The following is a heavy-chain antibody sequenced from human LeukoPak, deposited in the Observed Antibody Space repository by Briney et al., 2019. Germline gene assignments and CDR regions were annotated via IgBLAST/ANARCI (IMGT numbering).Heavy chain of an antibody. J-gene: IGHJ4*02. CDR2: INPSGGST. D-gene: IGHD5-18*01. V-gene: IGHV1-46*01. CDR3: ARSGAMAPLFDY. Sequence: GASVKVSCKASGYTFTGYYMHWVRQAPGQGLEWMGIINPSGGSTSYAQKFQGRVTMTRDTSTSTVYMELSSLRSEDTAVYYCARSGAMAPLFDYWGQGTLVTVSS. CDR1: GYTFTGYY.